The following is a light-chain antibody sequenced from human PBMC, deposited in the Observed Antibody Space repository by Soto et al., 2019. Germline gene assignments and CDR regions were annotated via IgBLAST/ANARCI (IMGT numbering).Light chain of an antibody. CDR3: QKYSSAPQT. V-gene: IGKV3-15*01. J-gene: IGKJ1*01. CDR2: GAS. CDR1: QSVSSN. Sequence: EIVLTQSPATLPVSPGERATLSCRASQSVSSNLAWYQQKPGQAPRILIYGASTRETGIPAMFSGSGSGTEFTLTISSLQPEDVETYYCQKYSSAPQTFGQGTKVDIK.